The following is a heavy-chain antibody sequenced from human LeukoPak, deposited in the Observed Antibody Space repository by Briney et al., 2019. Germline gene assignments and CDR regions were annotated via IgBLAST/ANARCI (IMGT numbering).Heavy chain of an antibody. J-gene: IGHJ4*02. D-gene: IGHD2-21*01. Sequence: SETLSLTCAVYGGSFSGYSWSWIRQPPGKGLEWIGEINQSGSTNYNPSLKSRVTISVDTSKNQFSLKLSSVTAADTAVYYCARGSRQIVVVILDYWGQGTLVTVSS. CDR2: INQSGST. V-gene: IGHV4-34*01. CDR3: ARGSRQIVVVILDY. CDR1: GGSFSGYS.